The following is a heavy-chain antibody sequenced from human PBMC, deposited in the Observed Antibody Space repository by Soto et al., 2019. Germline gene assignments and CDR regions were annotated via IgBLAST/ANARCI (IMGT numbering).Heavy chain of an antibody. Sequence: GGSLRLSCAASGFTFSSYAMSWVRQAPGKGLEWVSAISGSGGSTYYADSVKGRFTISRDNSKNTLYLQMNSLRAEDTAVYYCAKGGMITFGGVIVPDDYWGQGTLVTVSS. CDR2: ISGSGGST. CDR3: AKGGMITFGGVIVPDDY. V-gene: IGHV3-23*01. CDR1: GFTFSSYA. D-gene: IGHD3-16*02. J-gene: IGHJ4*02.